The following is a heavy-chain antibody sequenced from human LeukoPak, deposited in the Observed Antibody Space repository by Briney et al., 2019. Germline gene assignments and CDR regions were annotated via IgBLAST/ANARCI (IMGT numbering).Heavy chain of an antibody. V-gene: IGHV3-23*01. CDR3: AKGRSGSGDIDI. Sequence: PGGSLRLSCAASGFTFSDYAMHWVRQAPGKGLEWVSAISGSGDTTYYADSVKGRFTISRDNSKNTLYLQMNSLRAEDTAVYYCAKGRSGSGDIDIWAQGTMVTVSS. D-gene: IGHD3-10*01. CDR2: ISGSGDTT. J-gene: IGHJ3*02. CDR1: GFTFSDYA.